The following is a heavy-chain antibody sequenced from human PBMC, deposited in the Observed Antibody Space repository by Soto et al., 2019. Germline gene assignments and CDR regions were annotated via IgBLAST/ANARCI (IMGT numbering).Heavy chain of an antibody. CDR1: GGSISCSSYY. CDR2: IYYSGST. CDR3: ARPVAATGGGNWFDP. D-gene: IGHD2-15*01. J-gene: IGHJ5*02. V-gene: IGHV4-39*01. Sequence: SETLSLTCTVSGGSISCSSYYWGWIRQPPGKGLEWIGSIYYSGSTYYNPSLKSRVTISVDTSKNQFSLKLSSVTAADTAVYYCARPVAATGGGNWFDPWGQGTLVTVSS.